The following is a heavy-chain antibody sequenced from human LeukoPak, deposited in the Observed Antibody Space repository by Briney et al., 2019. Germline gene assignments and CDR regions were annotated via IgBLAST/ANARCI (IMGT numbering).Heavy chain of an antibody. Sequence: SVKVSCKASGGTFSSYAISWVRQAPGQGLEWMGGIIPIFGTANYAQKFQGRVTITRNTSISTAYMELSSLRSEDTAVYYCARERTDSTGAFDIWGQGTMVTVSS. D-gene: IGHD3-9*01. CDR3: ARERTDSTGAFDI. CDR1: GGTFSSYA. CDR2: IIPIFGTA. J-gene: IGHJ3*02. V-gene: IGHV1-69*05.